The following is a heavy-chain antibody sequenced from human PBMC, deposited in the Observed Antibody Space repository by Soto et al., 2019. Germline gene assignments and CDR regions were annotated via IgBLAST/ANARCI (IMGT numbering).Heavy chain of an antibody. CDR1: GGSINSDY. Sequence: SETLPLTCSVSGGSINSDYWTWIRQSAGKGLEWIGRIGTSGRTTYNPSLKSRVTMSIDTSRNQFSLTLISVTAADTALYYCATLDLRALRDGFGSCGRGTVVTV. CDR3: ATLDLRALRDGFGS. D-gene: IGHD3-3*01. V-gene: IGHV4-4*07. J-gene: IGHJ3*02. CDR2: IGTSGRT.